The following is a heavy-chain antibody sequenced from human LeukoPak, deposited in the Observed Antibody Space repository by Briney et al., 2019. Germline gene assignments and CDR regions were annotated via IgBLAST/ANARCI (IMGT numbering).Heavy chain of an antibody. CDR1: GFTFSGFS. D-gene: IGHD3-10*01. V-gene: IGHV3-48*02. CDR2: IKSSGTII. Sequence: GGSLRLSCAASGFTFSGFSVNWVRQAPGKGLEWVAYIKSSGTIIHYADSVKGRFTISRDNAKNLLYLEMNSLRDEDTAVYYCARMGVVVRAVAGLDGIDYWGQGTLVTVSS. CDR3: ARMGVVVRAVAGLDGIDY. J-gene: IGHJ4*02.